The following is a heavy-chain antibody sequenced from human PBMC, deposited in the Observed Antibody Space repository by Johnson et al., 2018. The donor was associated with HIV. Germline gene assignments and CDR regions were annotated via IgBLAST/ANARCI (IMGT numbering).Heavy chain of an antibody. D-gene: IGHD3-22*01. Sequence: QVQLVESGGGVVQPGRSPRLSCAASGFTFSSYAMHWVRQAPGKGLEWVAVISYDASNKYYADYVKGRFTISRDNSKNTLYLQMNSLRPEDTAVYYCARERTWDYDMAFDIWGQGTMVTVSS. CDR1: GFTFSSYA. CDR3: ARERTWDYDMAFDI. CDR2: ISYDASNK. J-gene: IGHJ3*02. V-gene: IGHV3-30*04.